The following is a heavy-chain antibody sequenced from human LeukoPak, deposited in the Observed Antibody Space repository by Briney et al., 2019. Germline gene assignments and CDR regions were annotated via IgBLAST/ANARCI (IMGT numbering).Heavy chain of an antibody. CDR2: ISWNSGSI. V-gene: IGHV3-9*01. J-gene: IGHJ4*02. CDR1: GFTFDDYA. CDR3: AKGPYSSGWYSYYFDY. Sequence: QTGGSLRLSCAASGFTFDDYAMHWVRQAPGKGLEWVSGISWNSGSIGYADSVKGRFTISRDNAKNSLYLQMNSLRAEDTALYYCAKGPYSSGWYSYYFDYWGQGTLVTVSS. D-gene: IGHD6-19*01.